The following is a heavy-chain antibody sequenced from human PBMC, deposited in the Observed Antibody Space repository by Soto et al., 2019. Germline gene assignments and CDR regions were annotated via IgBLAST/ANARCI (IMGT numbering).Heavy chain of an antibody. Sequence: PAGSLRLSCAASGFTFSSYSMNCIRQAPGKGLEWVSYISSSSSTIYYADSVKGRFTISRDNAKNSLYLQMNSLRDEDTAVYYCARESPVNSVTTDWGQGTLVTVSS. CDR1: GFTFSSYS. CDR3: ARESPVNSVTTD. J-gene: IGHJ4*02. CDR2: ISSSSSTI. V-gene: IGHV3-48*02. D-gene: IGHD4-17*01.